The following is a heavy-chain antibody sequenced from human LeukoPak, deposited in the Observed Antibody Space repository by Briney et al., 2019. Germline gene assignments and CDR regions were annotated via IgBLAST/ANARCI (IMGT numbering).Heavy chain of an antibody. CDR1: GGSISSYC. J-gene: IGHJ4*02. CDR3: ARANYDGSDY. Sequence: SETLSLTCTVSGGSISSYCWSWIRQPAGKGLEWIGRIYTSGTTNYTPSLKSRVTMSVDTSKSQFSLKMRSVTAADTAVYYCARANYDGSDYWGQGTLVTVSS. V-gene: IGHV4-4*07. CDR2: IYTSGTT. D-gene: IGHD3-22*01.